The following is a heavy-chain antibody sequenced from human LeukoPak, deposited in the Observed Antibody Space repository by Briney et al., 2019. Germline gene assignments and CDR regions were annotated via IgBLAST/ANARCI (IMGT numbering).Heavy chain of an antibody. J-gene: IGHJ4*02. CDR2: ISSSGSTI. D-gene: IGHD3-16*01. CDR1: GFTFSSYE. Sequence: GGSLRLSCAASGFTFSSYEMNWVRQAPGKGLEWVSYISSSGSTIYYADSVKGRFTISRDNAKNSLYPQMNSLRAADTAVYYCARCLYDYVWGSSLAAYDYWGQGTLVTVSS. V-gene: IGHV3-48*03. CDR3: ARCLYDYVWGSSLAAYDY.